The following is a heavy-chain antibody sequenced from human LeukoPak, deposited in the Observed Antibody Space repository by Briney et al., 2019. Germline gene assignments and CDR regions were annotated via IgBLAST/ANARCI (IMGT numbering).Heavy chain of an antibody. CDR2: INPNRGGT. CDR3: ARDLQWLRPRNDAFDI. D-gene: IGHD5-12*01. Sequence: GASVKVSCKASGYTFTGYYMHWVRQAPGQGLEWMGWINPNRGGTNYAQKVQGRVTMTRDTSISTAYMELSRLRSDDTAVYYCARDLQWLRPRNDAFDIWGQGTMVTLAS. J-gene: IGHJ3*02. V-gene: IGHV1-2*02. CDR1: GYTFTGYY.